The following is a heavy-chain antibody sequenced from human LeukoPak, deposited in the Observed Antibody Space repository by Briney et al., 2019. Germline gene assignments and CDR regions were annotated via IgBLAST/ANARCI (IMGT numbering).Heavy chain of an antibody. D-gene: IGHD1-26*01. J-gene: IGHJ3*02. V-gene: IGHV4-59*12. CDR3: ARDLEGWELLLNDAFDI. CDR1: GGSISSYY. CDR2: IYYSGST. Sequence: SETLSLTCTVSGGSISSYYWSWIRQPPGKGLEWIGYIYYSGSTNYNPSLKSRVTISVDTSKNQFSLKLSSVTAADTAVYYCARDLEGWELLLNDAFDIWGQGTMVTVSS.